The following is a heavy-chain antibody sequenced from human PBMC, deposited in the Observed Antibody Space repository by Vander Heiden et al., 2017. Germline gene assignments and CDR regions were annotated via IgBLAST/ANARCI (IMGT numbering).Heavy chain of an antibody. V-gene: IGHV2-26*01. CDR1: GFSLSNASRG. D-gene: IGHD3-16*02. Sequence: QVTLKESGPVLVKPTETLTRTCTVSGFSLSNASRGVSGIRQPPGKALEWLAHIFSNDEKSYSTSLKSRLTISKDTSKSQVVLTMTNMDPVDTATYSCARIRVDYVWGSYRYQVDYWGQGTLVTVSS. CDR3: ARIRVDYVWGSYRYQVDY. J-gene: IGHJ4*02. CDR2: IFSNDEK.